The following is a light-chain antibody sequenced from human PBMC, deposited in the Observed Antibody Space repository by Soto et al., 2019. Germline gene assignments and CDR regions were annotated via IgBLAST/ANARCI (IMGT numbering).Light chain of an antibody. J-gene: IGKJ4*01. CDR1: QSIHTY. CDR2: GAS. V-gene: IGKV3-20*01. Sequence: VLTPSPSTLSLSPRATATLSCRASQSIHTYLAWYQQKPGQAPRLLIYGASSRATGIPDRFSGGGSGTDFTLTISRLEPEDFAVYYCQQFSSYPITFGRGTKVDIK. CDR3: QQFSSYPIT.